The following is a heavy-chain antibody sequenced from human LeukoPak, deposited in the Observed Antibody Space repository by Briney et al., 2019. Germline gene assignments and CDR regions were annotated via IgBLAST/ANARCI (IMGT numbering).Heavy chain of an antibody. D-gene: IGHD4-17*01. V-gene: IGHV3-23*01. CDR3: VKSISGSVTTSFDY. Sequence: GGSLRLSCAASGFTFTPYAMAWVRQAPGKGPEWVSGISGSGGGTYYADSVQGRFIISRDDSKNTLYLQMNSLRAEDTAVFYCVKSISGSVTTSFDYWGQGTLVTVSS. CDR1: GFTFTPYA. J-gene: IGHJ4*02. CDR2: ISGSGGGT.